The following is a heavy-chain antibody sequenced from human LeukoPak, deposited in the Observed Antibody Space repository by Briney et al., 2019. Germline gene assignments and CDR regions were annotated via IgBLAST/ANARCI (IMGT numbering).Heavy chain of an antibody. J-gene: IGHJ4*02. CDR1: GGSSSGYY. V-gene: IGHV4-34*01. Sequence: SETLSLTCAVYGGSSSGYYWSWIRQPPGKGLEWIGEINHSGSTNYNPSLKSRVTISVDTSKNQFSLKLSSVTAADTAVYYCARLVSSSMAAAGTKDYWGQGTLVTVSS. CDR2: INHSGST. CDR3: ARLVSSSMAAAGTKDY. D-gene: IGHD6-13*01.